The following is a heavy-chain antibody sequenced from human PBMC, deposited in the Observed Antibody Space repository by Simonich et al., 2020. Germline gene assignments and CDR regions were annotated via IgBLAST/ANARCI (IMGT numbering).Heavy chain of an antibody. D-gene: IGHD1-1*01. Sequence: QVKLVQSGAEVKKPGASVKVSCKASGYTFTSYGISWLQQAPGQGLGGKGMLSAYNGNTNYAQKHQGRSTITTATSTSTAYMELRSLRADDTAVYYCARSTTGTTAFDIWGQGTMVTVSS. CDR1: GYTFTSYG. J-gene: IGHJ3*02. V-gene: IGHV1-18*01. CDR3: ARSTTGTTAFDI. CDR2: LSAYNGNT.